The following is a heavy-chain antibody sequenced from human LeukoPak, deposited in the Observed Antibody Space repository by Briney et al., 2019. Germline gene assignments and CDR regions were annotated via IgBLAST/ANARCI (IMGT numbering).Heavy chain of an antibody. CDR3: ARGQGSGSYYFDS. Sequence: SETLSLTCAVSGASITSDVYSWSWIRQPPGKGLEWIGYIYHSGTTNYNPSLKSRVTISLDRSEKQFSLKLHSVTAADTAVYYCARGQGSGSYYFDSWGQGTLVTVSS. J-gene: IGHJ4*02. CDR1: GASITSDVYS. D-gene: IGHD3-10*01. CDR2: IYHSGTT. V-gene: IGHV4-30-2*01.